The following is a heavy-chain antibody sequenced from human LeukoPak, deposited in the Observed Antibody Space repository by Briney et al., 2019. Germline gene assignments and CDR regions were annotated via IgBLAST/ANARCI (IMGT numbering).Heavy chain of an antibody. CDR3: AKDFGRSAYDRPFDY. CDR2: ISWNSGSI. Sequence: GRSLRLSCAASEFTFDDYAMHWVRQAPGKGLEWVSGISWNSGSIAYADSVKGRFTISRDNAKNSLYLQMNSLRAEDTALYYCAKDFGRSAYDRPFDYWGQGTLVTVSS. D-gene: IGHD5-12*01. J-gene: IGHJ4*02. V-gene: IGHV3-9*01. CDR1: EFTFDDYA.